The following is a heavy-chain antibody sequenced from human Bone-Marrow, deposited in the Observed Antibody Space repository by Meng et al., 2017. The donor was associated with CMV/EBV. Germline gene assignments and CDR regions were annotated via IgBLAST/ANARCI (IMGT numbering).Heavy chain of an antibody. CDR3: AKDPPDAEEMATTYY. Sequence: ASVKVSCKASGYTFTSYYMHWVRQAPGQGLEWMGIINPSGGSTSYAQKFQGRVTMTRDTSTSTVYMELSSLRSEDTAVYYCAKDPPDAEEMATTYYWGQGTLVTVSS. D-gene: IGHD5-24*01. CDR2: INPSGGST. J-gene: IGHJ4*02. CDR1: GYTFTSYY. V-gene: IGHV1-46*01.